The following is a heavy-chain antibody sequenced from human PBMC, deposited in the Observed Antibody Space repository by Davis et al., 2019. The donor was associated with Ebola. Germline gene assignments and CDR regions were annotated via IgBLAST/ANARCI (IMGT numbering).Heavy chain of an antibody. Sequence: PGGSLRLSCTVSGGSISTYYWTWIRQPAGKGLEWIGRMDASGTTNYNPSLKSRVTMSVDRSKNQFSLNLSSVTAADTAMYYCARTPQIWGQGTLVTVSS. J-gene: IGHJ4*02. CDR3: ARTPQI. CDR1: GGSISTYY. CDR2: MDASGTT. V-gene: IGHV4-4*07.